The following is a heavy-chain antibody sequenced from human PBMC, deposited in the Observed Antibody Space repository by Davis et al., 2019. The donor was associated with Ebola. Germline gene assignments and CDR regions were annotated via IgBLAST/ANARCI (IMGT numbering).Heavy chain of an antibody. CDR1: GGSISSYY. CDR3: ARETTVTLIDY. CDR2: IYYSGST. Sequence: SETLSLTCAVSGGSISSYYWSWIRQPPGKGLEWIGYIYYSGSTNHNPSLKSRVTISVDTSKNQFSLKLSSVTAADTAVYYCARETTVTLIDYWGQGTLVTVSS. D-gene: IGHD4-17*01. V-gene: IGHV4-59*12. J-gene: IGHJ4*02.